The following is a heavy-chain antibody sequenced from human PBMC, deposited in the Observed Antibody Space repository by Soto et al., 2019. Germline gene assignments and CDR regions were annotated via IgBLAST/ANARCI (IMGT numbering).Heavy chain of an antibody. CDR2: IYHSGST. Sequence: PSETLSLTCAVSGGSISSGGYSWSWIRQPPGKGLEWIGYIYHSGSTYYNPSLKSRVTISVDTSKNQFSLKLSSVTAADTAVYYCARVAVAGTRFDYWGQGTLVTVSS. CDR1: GGSISSGGYS. CDR3: ARVAVAGTRFDY. V-gene: IGHV4-30-2*01. J-gene: IGHJ4*02. D-gene: IGHD6-19*01.